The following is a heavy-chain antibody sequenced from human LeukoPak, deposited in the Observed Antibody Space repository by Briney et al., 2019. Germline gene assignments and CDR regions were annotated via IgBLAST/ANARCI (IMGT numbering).Heavy chain of an antibody. CDR3: ARAPTRSSWSYYYYYYMDV. J-gene: IGHJ6*03. Sequence: ASVKVSCKASGYTFTGYYMHWVRQAPGQGLEWMGWINPNSGGTNYAQKFQGRVTMTRDTSISTAYMELSSLRSEDTAVYYCARAPTRSSWSYYYYYYMDVWGKGTTVTVSS. V-gene: IGHV1-2*02. D-gene: IGHD6-13*01. CDR2: INPNSGGT. CDR1: GYTFTGYY.